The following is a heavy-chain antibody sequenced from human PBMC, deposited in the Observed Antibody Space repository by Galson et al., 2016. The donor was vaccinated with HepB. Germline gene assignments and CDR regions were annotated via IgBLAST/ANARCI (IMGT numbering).Heavy chain of an antibody. V-gene: IGHV1-18*01. D-gene: IGHD2-15*01. CDR1: GYTFTSRG. J-gene: IGHJ4*02. Sequence: QSGAEVKKPGASVKVSCKASGYTFTSRGISWVRQAPGQGLEWMGWISAYDGHTNYGQKLQDRLTMTTDASTSTAYMELRSLRSDDTAVYYCARDQAPLPGDYWGQGTLVTVSS. CDR3: ARDQAPLPGDY. CDR2: ISAYDGHT.